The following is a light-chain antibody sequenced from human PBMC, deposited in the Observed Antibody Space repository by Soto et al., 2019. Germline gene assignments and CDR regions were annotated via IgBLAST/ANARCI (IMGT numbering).Light chain of an antibody. V-gene: IGLV2-14*03. CDR1: SSNVGGYNY. J-gene: IGLJ2*01. CDR3: SSYTISNTLVI. CDR2: DVS. Sequence: QSVLTQPASVSGSPRQSITISCTGTSSNVGGYNYVSWYQQHPGKAPKLLIFDVSNRPSGVSNRFSGSKSGNTASLTISGLQAEDEADYYCSSYTISNTLVIFVGGTKLTVL.